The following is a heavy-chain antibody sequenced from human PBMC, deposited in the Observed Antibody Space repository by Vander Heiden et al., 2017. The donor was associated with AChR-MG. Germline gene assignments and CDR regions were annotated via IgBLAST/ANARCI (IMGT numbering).Heavy chain of an antibody. D-gene: IGHD3-22*01. V-gene: IGHV4-39*01. Sequence: QLQLQESGPGLVKPSETLSLTCPVSGGSISSISYYWGWIRKPPGKGLEWIGSIYYSGSTYYNPSLKSRVTISVDTSKNQFSLKLSSVTAADTAVYYCARLEPANYYDSSGYSDYWGQGTLVTVSS. CDR2: IYYSGST. CDR1: GGSISSISYY. CDR3: ARLEPANYYDSSGYSDY. J-gene: IGHJ4*02.